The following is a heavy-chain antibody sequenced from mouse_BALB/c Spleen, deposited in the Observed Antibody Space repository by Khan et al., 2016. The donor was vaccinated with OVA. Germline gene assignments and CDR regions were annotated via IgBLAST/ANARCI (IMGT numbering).Heavy chain of an antibody. CDR1: GYTFTNYV. V-gene: IGHV1S136*01. CDR2: INPYNAGT. Sequence: VQLQQPGPELVEPGASVKMSCKASGYTFTNYVMHWVKQKPGQGLEWIGYINPYNAGTRYNEKFKGKATLTSDISSTTAYMELSSLTSGDSAVXYCASEASSCDFSFPYWGQGTLVTVSA. J-gene: IGHJ3*01. CDR3: ASEASSCDFSFPY. D-gene: IGHD1-1*01.